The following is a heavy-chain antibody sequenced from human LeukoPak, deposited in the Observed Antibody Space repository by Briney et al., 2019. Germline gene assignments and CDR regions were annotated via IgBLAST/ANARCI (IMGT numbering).Heavy chain of an antibody. D-gene: IGHD1-26*01. CDR2: INHSGNT. V-gene: IGHV4-34*01. CDR3: ARQGSGTSYYYYTFPY. CDR1: GGSLSGYY. J-gene: IGHJ4*02. Sequence: SETLSLTCAVYGGSLSGYYWSWIPQPPGNGLEWIGEINHSGNTNYNPSLKSRVTMSVDTSKNHFYLKLSSVTAADTAVYYCARQGSGTSYYYYTFPYWGQGTLVTVSS.